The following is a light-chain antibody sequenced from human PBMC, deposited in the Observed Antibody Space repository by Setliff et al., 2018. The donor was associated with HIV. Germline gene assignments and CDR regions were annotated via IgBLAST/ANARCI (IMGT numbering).Light chain of an antibody. V-gene: IGLV1-47*01. J-gene: IGLJ1*01. Sequence: SSTNIGSNDVSWFQQPPGTAPKLLIYRNKQRPSGVPDRFSGSKSGTSASLAISGLRSEDEGDYYCAAWDDSLSGYYVFGTGTKV. CDR1: STNIGSND. CDR3: AAWDDSLSGYYV. CDR2: RNK.